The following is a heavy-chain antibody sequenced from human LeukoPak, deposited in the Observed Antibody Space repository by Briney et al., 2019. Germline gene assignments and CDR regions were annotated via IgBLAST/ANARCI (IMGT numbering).Heavy chain of an antibody. Sequence: PSETLSLTCAVYGGSFRGYYWSWIRQPPGKGLEWIGEINHSGSTNYNPPLKSRVTISVDTSKNQFSLKLSSVTAADTAVYYCARGRIAARPFDYWGRGTLVTVSS. CDR2: INHSGST. CDR3: ARGRIAARPFDY. V-gene: IGHV4-34*01. J-gene: IGHJ4*02. D-gene: IGHD6-6*01. CDR1: GGSFRGYY.